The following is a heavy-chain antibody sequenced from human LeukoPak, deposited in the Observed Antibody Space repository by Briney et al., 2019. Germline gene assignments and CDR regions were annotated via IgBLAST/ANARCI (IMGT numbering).Heavy chain of an antibody. D-gene: IGHD3-10*01. CDR3: ASYHYYGSGQGY. CDR2: IYTSGST. V-gene: IGHV4-61*02. CDR1: GASISSGSYY. Sequence: SETLSLTCTVSGASISSGSYYWRWIRQPAGKGLEWIGRIYTSGSTTYNPSLKSRVTISVNTSKNQFSLKLTSVTAADTAVYYCASYHYYGSGQGYWGQGTLVTVSS. J-gene: IGHJ4*02.